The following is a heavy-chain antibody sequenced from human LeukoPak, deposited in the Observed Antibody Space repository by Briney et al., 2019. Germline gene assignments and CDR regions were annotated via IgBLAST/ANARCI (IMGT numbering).Heavy chain of an antibody. CDR2: IYYSGST. Sequence: SETLSLTCTVSGGSISSYYWSWIRQPPGKGLEWIGYIYYSGSTNYNPSLKSRVTISVDTSKNQFSLKLSSVTAADTAVYYCASAAGYYFDYWGQGTLVTVSS. CDR1: GGSISSYY. D-gene: IGHD3-10*01. V-gene: IGHV4-59*01. CDR3: ASAAGYYFDY. J-gene: IGHJ4*02.